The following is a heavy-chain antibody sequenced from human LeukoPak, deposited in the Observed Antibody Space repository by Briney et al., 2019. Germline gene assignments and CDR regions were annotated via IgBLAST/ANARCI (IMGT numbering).Heavy chain of an antibody. Sequence: GASVKVSCKASGGTFSSYAISWVRQAPGQGLEWMGGIIPIFGTANYAQKFQGRVTITTDESTSTAYMELSSLRSVDTAVYYCARGVGVPAAMDRRGNYYYYYMDVWGKGTTVTVSS. D-gene: IGHD2-2*01. J-gene: IGHJ6*03. CDR3: ARGVGVPAAMDRRGNYYYYYMDV. CDR1: GGTFSSYA. CDR2: IIPIFGTA. V-gene: IGHV1-69*05.